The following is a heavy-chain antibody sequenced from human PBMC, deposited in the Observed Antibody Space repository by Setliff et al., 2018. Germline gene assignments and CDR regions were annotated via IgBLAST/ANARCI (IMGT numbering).Heavy chain of an antibody. CDR3: ARDSVLRYFDWLLYAPDAFDI. CDR2: ISSSGSTI. CDR1: GFTFSDYY. V-gene: IGHV3-11*04. J-gene: IGHJ3*02. D-gene: IGHD3-9*01. Sequence: PGGSLRLSCAASGFTFSDYYMSWIRQAPGKGLEWVSYISSSGSTIYYADSVKGRFTISRDNAKNSLYLQMNSLRAEDTAVYYCARDSVLRYFDWLLYAPDAFDIWGQGTMVTV.